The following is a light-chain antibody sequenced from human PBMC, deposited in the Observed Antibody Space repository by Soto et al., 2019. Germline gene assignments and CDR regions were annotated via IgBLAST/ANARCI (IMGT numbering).Light chain of an antibody. CDR2: DAS. CDR3: QQRANRLT. Sequence: EILLTQSPDTLSLSPGERATPSCRASQSVSTYLAWYQQKPGQAPRLLIYDASNRATGIPPRFSGSGSGTDFTLTISSLEPEDSAVYYCQQRANRLTFGGGTKVDIK. V-gene: IGKV3-11*01. J-gene: IGKJ4*01. CDR1: QSVSTY.